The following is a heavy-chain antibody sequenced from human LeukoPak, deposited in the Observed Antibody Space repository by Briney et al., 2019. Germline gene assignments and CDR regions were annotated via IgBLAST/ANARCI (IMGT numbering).Heavy chain of an antibody. CDR3: AKARRGLGYYFDD. V-gene: IGHV3-23*01. D-gene: IGHD1-14*01. J-gene: IGHJ4*02. CDR2: FSGSGDST. Sequence: GGSLRLSCAASGFSVGSNAMFWVRQTPGKGLEWVSRFSGSGDSTYYADSVKGRFTISRDSSTNTFYLRMNSLRAEDTAVYYCAKARRGLGYYFDDWGQGTLVTVSS. CDR1: GFSVGSNA.